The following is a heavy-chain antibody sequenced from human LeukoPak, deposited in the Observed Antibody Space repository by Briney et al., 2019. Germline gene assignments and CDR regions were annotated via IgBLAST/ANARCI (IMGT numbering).Heavy chain of an antibody. V-gene: IGHV4-34*01. CDR3: ARVRGNSDY. CDR1: GGSFSGYY. J-gene: IGHJ4*02. D-gene: IGHD3-16*01. CDR2: INHSGST. Sequence: SETLSLTCAVYGGSFSGYYWIWIRQPPGKGLEWIGEINHSGSTNYNPSLKSRVTISVDTSKNQFSLKLSSVTAADTAVHYCARVRGNSDYWGQGTLVTVSS.